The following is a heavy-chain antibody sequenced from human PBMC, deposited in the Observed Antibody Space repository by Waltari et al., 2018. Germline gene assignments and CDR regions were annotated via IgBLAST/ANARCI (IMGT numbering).Heavy chain of an antibody. D-gene: IGHD4-17*01. Sequence: EVQLVESGGGLVQPGGSLRLSCAASGFIFSSYAMSWVRQAPGKGLDGVAASSGPGDSTYPADSVKGRFTIARDNSKNTVYLQVNSLRAEDTAVYYCARLPGDYVGYWGQGTLVTVSS. CDR3: ARLPGDYVGY. CDR2: SSGPGDST. V-gene: IGHV3-23*04. J-gene: IGHJ4*02. CDR1: GFIFSSYA.